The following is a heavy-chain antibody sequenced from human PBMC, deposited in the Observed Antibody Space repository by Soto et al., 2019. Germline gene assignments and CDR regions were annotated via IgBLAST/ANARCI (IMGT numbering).Heavy chain of an antibody. CDR3: ARQLGGETAWDYYGMDV. V-gene: IGHV5-51*01. D-gene: IGHD3-10*01. CDR1: GYSFTSYW. J-gene: IGHJ6*02. CDR2: IYPGDSDT. Sequence: GESLKISCKGSGYSFTSYWIGWVRQMPGKGLEWMGIIYPGDSDTRYSPSFQGQVTISADKSISTAYLQWSSLKASDTAMYYCARQLGGETAWDYYGMDVWGQGTTVTVSS.